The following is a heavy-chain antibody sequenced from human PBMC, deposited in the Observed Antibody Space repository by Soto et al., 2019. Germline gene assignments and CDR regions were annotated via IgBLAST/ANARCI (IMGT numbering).Heavy chain of an antibody. CDR3: AISVVHQWLVHDAFDI. D-gene: IGHD6-19*01. CDR1: GGSISSSY. Sequence: QVQLQESGPGLLKPSETLSLTCTVSGGSISSSYWSWIRQPPGKGLEWIAYVYYSGTTNYNPSLESRVTISIDTSTNQFSLRLTSVTAADTAVYYCAISVVHQWLVHDAFDIWGQGTLVTVSS. V-gene: IGHV4-59*01. J-gene: IGHJ3*02. CDR2: VYYSGTT.